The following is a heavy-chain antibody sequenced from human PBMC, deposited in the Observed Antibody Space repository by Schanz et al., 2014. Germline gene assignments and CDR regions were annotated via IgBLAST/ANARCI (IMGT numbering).Heavy chain of an antibody. D-gene: IGHD3-10*01. Sequence: EVQLVESGGGLVQPGGSLRLSCGGSGFTFSKYWMSWVRQAPGKGLEWVANIKQDGSEKYYVDAVKGRFTISRDNAKNSMYLHMKSLRAEDTAVYYCARDNYYGSGSCAYWGQGTLVTVSS. V-gene: IGHV3-7*04. CDR2: IKQDGSEK. CDR1: GFTFSKYW. J-gene: IGHJ4*02. CDR3: ARDNYYGSGSCAY.